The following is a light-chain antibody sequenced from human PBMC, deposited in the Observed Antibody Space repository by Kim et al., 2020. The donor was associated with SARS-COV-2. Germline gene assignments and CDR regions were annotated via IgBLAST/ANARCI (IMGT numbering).Light chain of an antibody. V-gene: IGLV2-8*01. J-gene: IGLJ3*02. CDR2: EVT. CDR1: SGDIGGFSY. Sequence: QSALTQPSSASASPGQSVSISCTGTSGDIGGFSYVAWYQQHPGKAPKLIIYEVTKRPLGVPARFSASKSGNTATLIVSDLQPDDEADYYCNSYAGNNNFVFGGGTKVTVL. CDR3: NSYAGNNNFV.